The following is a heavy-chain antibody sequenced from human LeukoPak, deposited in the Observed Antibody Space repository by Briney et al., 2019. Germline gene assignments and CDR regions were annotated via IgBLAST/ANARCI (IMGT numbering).Heavy chain of an antibody. Sequence: GGSLRLSCAASGLTFSSYWMSWVRQAPGKGLEWVANIKQDGSEQYYVDSVKGRLTISRDSAKNSLYLQMNSLRAEDTAVYYCARGQWLVGKSAFDIWGQGTMVTVSS. CDR1: GLTFSSYW. CDR3: ARGQWLVGKSAFDI. D-gene: IGHD6-19*01. V-gene: IGHV3-7*01. J-gene: IGHJ3*02. CDR2: IKQDGSEQ.